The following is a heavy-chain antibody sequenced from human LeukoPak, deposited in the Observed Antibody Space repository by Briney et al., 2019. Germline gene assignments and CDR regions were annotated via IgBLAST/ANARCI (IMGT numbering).Heavy chain of an antibody. D-gene: IGHD6-6*01. V-gene: IGHV4-34*01. CDR2: INHSGST. J-gene: IGHJ5*02. CDR1: GASFSGYY. Sequence: SETLSLTCAVYGASFSGYYWIWIRQPPGKGLEWIGEINHSGSTNYNPSLKSRVTISVDTSKNQFSLKLSSVTAADTAVYYCARGLSARPNWFDPWGQGTLVTVSS. CDR3: ARGLSARPNWFDP.